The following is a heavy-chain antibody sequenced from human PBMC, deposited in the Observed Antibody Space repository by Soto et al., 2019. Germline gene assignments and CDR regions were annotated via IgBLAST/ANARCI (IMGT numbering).Heavy chain of an antibody. D-gene: IGHD6-13*01. J-gene: IGHJ4*02. CDR2: AHHSGKT. Sequence: QVQLQESGPGLVRPSGTLSLTCAVSSDSISSNSWWSWVRQPPGKGLEWIGEAHHSGKTNYNASLESRVAISIDKSKTHFSLTLTSVAAADTAVYYCARHLAAAGTRGFDYWGLGTLVTVSS. CDR1: SDSISSNSW. CDR3: ARHLAAAGTRGFDY. V-gene: IGHV4-4*02.